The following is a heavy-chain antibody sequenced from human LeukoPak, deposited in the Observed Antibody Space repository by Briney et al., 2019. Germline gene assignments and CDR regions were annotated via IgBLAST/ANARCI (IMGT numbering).Heavy chain of an antibody. CDR1: GGSISSSSYY. CDR3: ARGDDILTGYYLTHFDY. Sequence: SETLSLTCTVSGGSISSSSYYWGWIRQPPGKGLEWIGSIYYSGSTYYDPSLKSRVTISVDTSKNQFSLKLSSVTAADTAVYYCARGDDILTGYYLTHFDYWGQGTLVTVSS. V-gene: IGHV4-39*01. CDR2: IYYSGST. D-gene: IGHD3-9*01. J-gene: IGHJ4*02.